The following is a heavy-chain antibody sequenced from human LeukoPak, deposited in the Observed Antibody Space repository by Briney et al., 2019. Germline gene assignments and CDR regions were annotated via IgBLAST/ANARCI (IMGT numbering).Heavy chain of an antibody. CDR1: GFTFNTYA. Sequence: GGSLRLFCAASGFTFNTYAMSWVRQAPGKGLEWVSAITGSGDDTFHADSVKGRFTISRDNSRNTLYMDMNSLRVEDMAIYYCAKGSRSSRPYSFDFWGQGILVTVSS. J-gene: IGHJ4*02. V-gene: IGHV3-23*01. CDR3: AKGSRSSRPYSFDF. CDR2: ITGSGDDT. D-gene: IGHD4-11*01.